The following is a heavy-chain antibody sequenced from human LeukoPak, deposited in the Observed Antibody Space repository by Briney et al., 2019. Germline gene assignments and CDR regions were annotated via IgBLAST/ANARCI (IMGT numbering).Heavy chain of an antibody. D-gene: IGHD6-6*01. CDR1: GSSISTDYY. J-gene: IGHJ4*02. V-gene: IGHV4-38-2*02. CDR3: SRESSSSSDY. Sequence: SETLSLTRAVSGSSISTDYYWSWIRQPPGKGLEWIGSIHHNGRIYYSPSLKSRATLSLDTSKNQLSQRLSSLTAADTALYFCSRESSSSSDYWGQGTLVTVSS. CDR2: IHHNGRI.